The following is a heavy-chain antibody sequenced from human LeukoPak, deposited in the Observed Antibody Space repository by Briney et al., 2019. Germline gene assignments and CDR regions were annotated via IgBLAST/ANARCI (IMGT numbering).Heavy chain of an antibody. V-gene: IGHV1-69*13. CDR2: IIPIFGTA. Sequence: SVKVSCKASGGTFSSYAISWVRQAPGQGLEWMGGIIPIFGTANYAQKFQGRVTITADESTSTAYMELSSLRSEDTAVYYCARDLSPAPAAGGPWVYWGQGTLVTVSS. CDR1: GGTFSSYA. D-gene: IGHD4-23*01. CDR3: ARDLSPAPAAGGPWVY. J-gene: IGHJ4*02.